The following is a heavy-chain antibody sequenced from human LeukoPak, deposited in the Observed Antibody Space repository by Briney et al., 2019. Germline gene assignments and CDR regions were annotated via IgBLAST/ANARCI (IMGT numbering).Heavy chain of an antibody. Sequence: ASVKVSCKASGYTFTSYDINWVRQATGQGLEWMGWMNPNSGNTGYAQKFQGRVTITRNTSISTAYMELSSLRSEDTAVYYCARGGYYDILTGYYNDAFDIWGQGTMVTVSS. CDR1: GYTFTSYD. D-gene: IGHD3-9*01. CDR3: ARGGYYDILTGYYNDAFDI. CDR2: MNPNSGNT. J-gene: IGHJ3*02. V-gene: IGHV1-8*03.